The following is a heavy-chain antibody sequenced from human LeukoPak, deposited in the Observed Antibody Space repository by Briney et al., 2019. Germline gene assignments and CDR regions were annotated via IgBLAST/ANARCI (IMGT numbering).Heavy chain of an antibody. V-gene: IGHV3-9*01. D-gene: IGHD6-13*01. CDR1: GFTFDDYA. CDR3: AKAFLLDSSSWYLAFDI. CDR2: ISWNSGSI. J-gene: IGHJ3*02. Sequence: PGRSLRLSCAASGFTFDDYAMHWVRQAPGKGLEWVSGISWNSGSIGYADSVKGRFTISRDNAKNSLYLQMNSLRAEDTALYYCAKAFLLDSSSWYLAFDIWGQGTMVTVSS.